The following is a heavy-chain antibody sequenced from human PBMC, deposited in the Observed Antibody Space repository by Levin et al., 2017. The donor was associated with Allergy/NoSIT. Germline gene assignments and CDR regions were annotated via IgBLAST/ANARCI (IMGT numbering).Heavy chain of an antibody. CDR3: AGDWRGVSGRPPFDY. V-gene: IGHV4-59*01. Sequence: SETLSLTCTVSGGSISSYYWSWIRQPPGKGPEWIGYIYYSGSTNYNPSLQSRVTISIDTSKNQFSLKLRSVTAADTAVYYWAGDWRGVSGRPPFDYWGQGTLVTVSS. J-gene: IGHJ4*02. CDR2: IYYSGST. D-gene: IGHD2-8*01. CDR1: GGSISSYY.